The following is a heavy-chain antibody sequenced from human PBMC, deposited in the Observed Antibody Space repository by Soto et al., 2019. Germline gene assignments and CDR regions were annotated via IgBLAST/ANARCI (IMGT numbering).Heavy chain of an antibody. Sequence: QITLKESGPTLVKPTQTLTLTCTFSGFSLSSTRMAVGWIRQPPGKALEWLALIYWDDDKRYSPFLKSRLTITKDTSKNQVVLTMSNMDPVDTALYYCAHIVVAGLGYYFDYWGQGTLVTVSS. CDR3: AHIVVAGLGYYFDY. D-gene: IGHD6-19*01. CDR1: GFSLSSTRMA. CDR2: IYWDDDK. V-gene: IGHV2-5*02. J-gene: IGHJ4*02.